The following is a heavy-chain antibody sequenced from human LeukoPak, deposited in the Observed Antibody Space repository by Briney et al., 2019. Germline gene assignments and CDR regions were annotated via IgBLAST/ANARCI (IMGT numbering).Heavy chain of an antibody. CDR2: INPNSGGT. V-gene: IGHV1-2*02. CDR1: GYTFTGYY. D-gene: IGHD3-22*01. J-gene: IGHJ4*02. Sequence: GASVKVSCKASGYTFTGYYMHWVRQAPGQGLEWMGWINPNSGGTNYAQKFQGRVTMTRDTSISTAYMELSRLRSDDTAVYYCARDLRGYYDSSGYLYWGQGTLVTVSS. CDR3: ARDLRGYYDSSGYLY.